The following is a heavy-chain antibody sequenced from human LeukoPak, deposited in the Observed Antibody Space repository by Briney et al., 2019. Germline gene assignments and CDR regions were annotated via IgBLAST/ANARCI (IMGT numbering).Heavy chain of an antibody. Sequence: ASVKVSSKASGYTFTSNDINWVRHATVQGIEWKGWMNLNGGTTGYAQKVQCRVTMTRNTSISTAYMELSSLRSEDTVVYYCARGQRRRAQNWFDPWGQGSLLTVSS. CDR2: MNLNGGTT. CDR1: GYTFTSND. CDR3: ARGQRRRAQNWFDP. V-gene: IGHV1-8*01. J-gene: IGHJ5*02.